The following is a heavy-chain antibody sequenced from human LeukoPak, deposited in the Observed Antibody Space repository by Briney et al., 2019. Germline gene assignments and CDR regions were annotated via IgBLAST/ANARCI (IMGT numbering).Heavy chain of an antibody. CDR3: AKLPILRLAYFDY. V-gene: IGHV3-23*01. D-gene: IGHD6-19*01. J-gene: IGHJ4*02. Sequence: GGSLRLSCAASGFAFSSYAMSWVRQAPGKGLEWVSAISGSGGSTYYADSVKGRFTISRDNSKNTPYLQMNSLRAEDTAVYYCAKLPILRLAYFDYWGQGTLVTVSS. CDR1: GFAFSSYA. CDR2: ISGSGGST.